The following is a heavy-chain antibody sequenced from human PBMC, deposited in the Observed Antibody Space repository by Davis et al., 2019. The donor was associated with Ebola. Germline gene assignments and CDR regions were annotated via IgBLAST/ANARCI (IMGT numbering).Heavy chain of an antibody. CDR3: ARSAITIFGVPMGWFDP. D-gene: IGHD3-3*01. Sequence: ASVKVSCKTSGYTFTGFNIYWVRQAPGQGLEWMGWISAYNGNTNYAQKLQGRVTMTTDTSTNTAYMELRSLRSDDTAVYYCARSAITIFGVPMGWFDPWGQGTLVTVSS. CDR1: GYTFTGFN. V-gene: IGHV1-18*04. CDR2: ISAYNGNT. J-gene: IGHJ5*02.